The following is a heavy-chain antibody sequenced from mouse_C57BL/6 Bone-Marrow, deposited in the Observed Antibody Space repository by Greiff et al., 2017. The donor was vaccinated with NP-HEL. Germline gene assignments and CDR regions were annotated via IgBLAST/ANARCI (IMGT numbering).Heavy chain of an antibody. J-gene: IGHJ2*01. V-gene: IGHV14-4*01. CDR3: TTVHITTVVAPFDY. Sequence: VQLKQSGAELVRPGASVKLSCTASGFNIKDDYMHWVKQSPEQGLEWIGWIDPENGDTEYASKFQGKATITADTSYNTAYLQLSSLTSEDTAVYYCTTVHITTVVAPFDYWGQGTTLTVSS. CDR1: GFNIKDDY. CDR2: IDPENGDT. D-gene: IGHD1-1*01.